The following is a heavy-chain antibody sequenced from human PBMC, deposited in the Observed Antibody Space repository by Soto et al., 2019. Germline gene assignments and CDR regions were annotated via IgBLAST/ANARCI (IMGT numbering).Heavy chain of an antibody. Sequence: QVQLVQSGAEVKKPGSSVKVSCKASGGTFSSYTISWVRQAPGQGLEWMGRIIPILGIANYAQKFQGRVTITADKSTSTAYMELSSLRSEDTAVYYVARVNSSSWYYFDYWGQGSLVTVSS. CDR3: ARVNSSSWYYFDY. D-gene: IGHD6-13*01. CDR1: GGTFSSYT. J-gene: IGHJ4*02. CDR2: IIPILGIA. V-gene: IGHV1-69*02.